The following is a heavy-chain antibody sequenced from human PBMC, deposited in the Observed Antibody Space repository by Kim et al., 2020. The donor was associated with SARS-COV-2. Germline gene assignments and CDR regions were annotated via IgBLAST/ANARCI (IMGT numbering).Heavy chain of an antibody. V-gene: IGHV5-10-1*01. D-gene: IGHD3-10*01. Sequence: GESLKISCKGSGYSFITHWISWVRQMPGKGLEWMGRIDPSDSYTNYSPSFQGHVTISADKSISTAYMQWSSLKASDTAMYYCASHANSISMVRGALPLNYWGQGTLVTVSS. CDR3: ASHANSISMVRGALPLNY. CDR1: GYSFITHW. CDR2: IDPSDSYT. J-gene: IGHJ4*02.